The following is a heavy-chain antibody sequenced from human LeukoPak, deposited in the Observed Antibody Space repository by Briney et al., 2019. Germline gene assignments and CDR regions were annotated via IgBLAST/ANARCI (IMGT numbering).Heavy chain of an antibody. CDR1: GGSISSYY. Sequence: SETLSLTCTVSGGSISSYYWSWIRQPPGKGLEWIGYIYYSGSTNYNPSLKSRVTISVDTSKNQFSLKLSSVTAADTAVYYCASSNCGGYCYASYNPGGFDYWGQGTLVTVSS. V-gene: IGHV4-59*01. J-gene: IGHJ4*02. CDR2: IYYSGST. D-gene: IGHD2-21*02. CDR3: ASSNCGGYCYASYNPGGFDY.